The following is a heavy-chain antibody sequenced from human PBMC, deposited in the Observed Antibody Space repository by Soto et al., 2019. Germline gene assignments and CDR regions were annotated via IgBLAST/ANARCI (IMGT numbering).Heavy chain of an antibody. CDR1: GGSVSSGSYY. CDR3: RGGIVGATGDYYYYYGMDV. Sequence: QVQLQESGPGLVKPSETLSLTCTVSGGSVSSGSYYWSWIRQPPGKGLEWIGYIYYSGSTNYNPSLQSRVTISVDTSKNQFSLKLSSVTAADTAVYYCRGGIVGATGDYYYYYGMDVWGQGTTVTVSS. CDR2: IYYSGST. V-gene: IGHV4-61*01. J-gene: IGHJ6*02. D-gene: IGHD1-26*01.